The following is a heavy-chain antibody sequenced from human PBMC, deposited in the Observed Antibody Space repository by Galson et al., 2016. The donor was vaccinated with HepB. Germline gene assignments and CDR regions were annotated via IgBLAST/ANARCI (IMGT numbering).Heavy chain of an antibody. CDR2: IYPGGSDT. J-gene: IGHJ4*02. D-gene: IGHD4-17*01. V-gene: IGHV5-51*01. CDR3: ARWNGDANY. CDR1: GYTFTTYR. Sequence: QSGAEVKKPGESLKISCKGSGYTFTTYRIGWVRQTPGKGLEWMGLIYPGGSDTRYSPSFQGHVTISDDTSIKTIYLQWSSLRASDTAIYYCARWNGDANYWGQGTPVTVSS.